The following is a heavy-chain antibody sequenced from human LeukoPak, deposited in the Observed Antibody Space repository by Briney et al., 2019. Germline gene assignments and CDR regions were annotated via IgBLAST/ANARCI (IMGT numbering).Heavy chain of an antibody. CDR3: ARPPQLGVRDY. V-gene: IGHV1-2*02. D-gene: IGHD7-27*01. J-gene: IGHJ4*02. Sequence: ASVKVSCKASGYTFTGYHMHWVRQAPGQGLEWMGWINPNSGGTNYAQEFQGRVTMTRDTSISTAYMELSRLRSDDTAVYYCARPPQLGVRDYWGQGTLVTVSS. CDR2: INPNSGGT. CDR1: GYTFTGYH.